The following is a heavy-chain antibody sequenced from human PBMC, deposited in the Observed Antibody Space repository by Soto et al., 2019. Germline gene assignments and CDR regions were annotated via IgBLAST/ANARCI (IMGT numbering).Heavy chain of an antibody. CDR3: AKSYGSGSYLY. Sequence: EVWVLESGGGLVQPGGSLRLSCAASGFTFSSYAMSWVRQAPGKGLEWVSAISGSGVSTYYADSVKGRFTISRDNSKNTLYLQMNSLRAEDTAVYYCAKSYGSGSYLYWGQGTLVTVSS. CDR2: ISGSGVST. CDR1: GFTFSSYA. J-gene: IGHJ4*02. V-gene: IGHV3-23*01. D-gene: IGHD3-10*01.